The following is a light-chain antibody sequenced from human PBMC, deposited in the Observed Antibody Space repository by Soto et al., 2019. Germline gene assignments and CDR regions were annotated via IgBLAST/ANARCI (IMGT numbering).Light chain of an antibody. J-gene: IGKJ4*01. Sequence: DVRMTRSACSLSASVGAPLTSPCRASRTSNTYVSGFQQKPGEPPRLLIYGASTLHDGVPSRFSGSGSGADFTLTISGLQPEDFASYHCQQTYSDISFGGGTKVDIK. CDR1: RTSNTY. CDR2: GAS. V-gene: IGKV1-39*01. CDR3: QQTYSDIS.